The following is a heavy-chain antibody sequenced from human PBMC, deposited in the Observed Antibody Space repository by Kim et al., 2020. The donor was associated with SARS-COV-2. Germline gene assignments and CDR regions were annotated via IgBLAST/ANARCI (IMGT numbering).Heavy chain of an antibody. CDR2: INAGNDNT. D-gene: IGHD4-17*01. Sequence: ASVKVSCKASGYTFTSYAMHWVRQAPGQRLEWMGWINAGNDNTKYSQKFQGRVTITRDTSASTAYMELSSLRSEDTAVYYCARAGGYGDYYFDYWGQGTLVTVSS. CDR3: ARAGGYGDYYFDY. CDR1: GYTFTSYA. J-gene: IGHJ4*02. V-gene: IGHV1-3*01.